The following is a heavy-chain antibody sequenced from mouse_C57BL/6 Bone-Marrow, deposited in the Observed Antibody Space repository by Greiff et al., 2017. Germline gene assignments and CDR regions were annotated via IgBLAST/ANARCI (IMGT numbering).Heavy chain of an antibody. D-gene: IGHD2-3*01. CDR2: IYPGSGNT. CDR1: GYSFTSYY. V-gene: IGHV1-66*01. Sequence: VQLQQSGPELVKPGASVKISCKASGYSFTSYYIHWVKQRPGQGLEWIGWIYPGSGNTKYNEKFKGKATLTADTSSSTAYMQLSSLTSEDSAVYYCARYLDGYHYFDYCGQGTTRTVSS. CDR3: ARYLDGYHYFDY. J-gene: IGHJ2*01.